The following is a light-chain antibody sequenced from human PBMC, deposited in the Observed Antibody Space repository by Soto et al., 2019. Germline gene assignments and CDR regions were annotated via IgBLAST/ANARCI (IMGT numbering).Light chain of an antibody. Sequence: SYELTQPPSVSVSPGQTASITCSGDKLGDKYACWYQQKPCQSPVLVIYQDSKRPSGIPERFSGSNSGNTATLTISGTQAMDEADYYCQAWDSISYVFGTGTKLTVL. J-gene: IGLJ1*01. CDR3: QAWDSISYV. CDR2: QDS. V-gene: IGLV3-1*01. CDR1: KLGDKY.